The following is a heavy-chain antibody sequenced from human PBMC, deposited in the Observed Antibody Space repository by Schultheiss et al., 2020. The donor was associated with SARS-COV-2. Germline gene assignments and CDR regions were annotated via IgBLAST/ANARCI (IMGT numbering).Heavy chain of an antibody. CDR1: GGSINSAGNH. CDR3: ARDRGRLGLLDS. CDR2: IYYSGST. V-gene: IGHV4-61*08. Sequence: SETLSLTCTVSGGSINSAGNHWSWVRQNPGQGLEWNGYIYYSGSTNYTPSLKSRVTISLDTSKNQFSLRVSPVTTADTAVYYCARDRGRLGLLDSWGQGTLVTVSS. J-gene: IGHJ4*02. D-gene: IGHD1-26*01.